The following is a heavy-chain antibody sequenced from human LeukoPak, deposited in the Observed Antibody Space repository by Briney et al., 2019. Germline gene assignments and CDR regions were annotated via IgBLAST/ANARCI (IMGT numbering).Heavy chain of an antibody. D-gene: IGHD3-16*02. J-gene: IGHJ3*02. CDR1: GGTFSSYA. CDR2: IIPIFGTA. CDR3: ARDHADDYVWGSYRYPDDAFDI. V-gene: IGHV1-69*13. Sequence: SVKVSCKASGGTFSSYAISWVRQAPGQGLEWMGGIIPIFGTANYTQKFQGRVTITADESTSTAYMELSSLRSEDTAVYYCARDHADDYVWGSYRYPDDAFDIWGQGTMVTVSS.